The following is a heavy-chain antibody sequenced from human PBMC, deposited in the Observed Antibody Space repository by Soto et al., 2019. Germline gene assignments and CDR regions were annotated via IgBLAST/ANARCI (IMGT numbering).Heavy chain of an antibody. V-gene: IGHV4-34*01. CDR1: GGSFSGYY. Sequence: SETLSLTCAVYGGSFSGYYWSWIRQPPGKGLEWIGEINHSGSTNYNPSLKSRVTISVDTSKNQFSLKLCSVTAADTAVYYCARGLRSLYSSSWYHYWGQGTLVTVSS. D-gene: IGHD6-13*01. CDR3: ARGLRSLYSSSWYHY. J-gene: IGHJ4*02. CDR2: INHSGST.